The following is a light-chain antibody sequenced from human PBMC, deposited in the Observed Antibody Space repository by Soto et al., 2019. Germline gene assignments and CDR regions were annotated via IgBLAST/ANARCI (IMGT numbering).Light chain of an antibody. CDR2: DAS. CDR3: QHRSNWPIT. V-gene: IGKV3-11*01. J-gene: IGKJ5*01. CDR1: QSLRSS. Sequence: ETMMTHSPDTLSVSLVERATLSFSSSQSLRSSLAWYQQKPGQAPRLLIYDASTRATGIPARFSGSGSGTDYTLTISSLEPEDFAVYYCQHRSNWPITFGQGTRLEIK.